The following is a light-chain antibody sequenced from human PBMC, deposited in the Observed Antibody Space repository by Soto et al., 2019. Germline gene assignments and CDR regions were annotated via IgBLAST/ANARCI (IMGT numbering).Light chain of an antibody. CDR2: STN. CDR3: QSYDSSLSEYV. J-gene: IGLJ1*01. CDR1: GSNIGAGYV. Sequence: QAVVTQPPSVSGAPGQRVTISCTGSGSNIGAGYVVHWYQQLPGTAPKVLIYSTNDRPSGVPDRFSGSASGTSASLAITGLQAEDEADYYCQSYDSSLSEYVFGTGTKVTVL. V-gene: IGLV1-40*01.